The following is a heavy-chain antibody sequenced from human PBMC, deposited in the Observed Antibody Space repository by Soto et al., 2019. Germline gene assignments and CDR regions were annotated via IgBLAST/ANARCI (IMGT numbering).Heavy chain of an antibody. J-gene: IGHJ6*02. CDR1: GFAFRSYA. V-gene: IGHV3-23*01. D-gene: IGHD6-6*01. Sequence: TGGPLRLSCAASGFAFRSYAMSWVSQAPGKGLEWVSAISGSGGSTYYADSVKGRFTISRDNSKNTLYLQMNSLRAEDTAVYYCAKILAARTNYYYYGMDVWGQGTTVTVSS. CDR2: ISGSGGST. CDR3: AKILAARTNYYYYGMDV.